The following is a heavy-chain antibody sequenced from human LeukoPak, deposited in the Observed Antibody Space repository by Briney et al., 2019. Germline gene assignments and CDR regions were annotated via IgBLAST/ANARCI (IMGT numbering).Heavy chain of an antibody. V-gene: IGHV1-2*02. D-gene: IGHD3-22*01. CDR2: INPNSGDT. CDR1: GYTFTGHY. J-gene: IGHJ3*02. Sequence: ASVKVSCKASGYTFTGHYMHWVRQAPGQGLEWMGWINPNSGDTNYAQKFQGRVTMTRDTSISTACMELSRLRSDDTAVYYCARSYYYDSSANKGTFDIWGQGTMVTVSS. CDR3: ARSYYYDSSANKGTFDI.